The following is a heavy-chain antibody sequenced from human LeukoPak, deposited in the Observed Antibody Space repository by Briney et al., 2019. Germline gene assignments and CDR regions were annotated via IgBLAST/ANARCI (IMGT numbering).Heavy chain of an antibody. CDR3: ARDDYGGTLDY. CDR2: IKQDGGEK. D-gene: IGHD4-23*01. V-gene: IGHV3-7*03. Sequence: GGSLRLSCAASGFTSSSYWMSWVRQAPGKGLEWVANIKQDGGEKHYVDSVKGRFTISRDNAKNSLYLQMNSLRAEDTALYYCARDDYGGTLDYWGQGTLVTVSS. J-gene: IGHJ4*02. CDR1: GFTSSSYW.